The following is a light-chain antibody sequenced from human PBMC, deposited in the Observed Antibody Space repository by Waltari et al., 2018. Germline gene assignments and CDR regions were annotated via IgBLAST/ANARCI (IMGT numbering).Light chain of an antibody. J-gene: IGKJ1*01. Sequence: DIQMTQSPSTLSAFVGERVTITCRASQSINRWVAWYQQKPPTGPKLLIYAASTLQRGVPSRFSGSASGTEFTLTVTNLQPDDFAIYFCQQSFSSPWTFGQGTRV. CDR2: AAS. CDR1: QSINRW. V-gene: IGKV1-5*01. CDR3: QQSFSSPWT.